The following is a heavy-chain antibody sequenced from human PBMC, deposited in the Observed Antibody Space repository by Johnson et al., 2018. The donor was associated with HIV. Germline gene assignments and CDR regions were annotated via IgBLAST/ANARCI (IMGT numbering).Heavy chain of an antibody. Sequence: VQLMESGGGVVQPGRSLRVACAASGFNFSNYGMTWVRQAPGKGLEWVSGINWSGSSTDYADSVKGRFTISRDHAKSSLYLQMNSLRAEDTALYYCARPAYSGTWTDAFDIWGQGTMVTVSS. D-gene: IGHD1-26*01. J-gene: IGHJ3*02. CDR1: GFNFSNYG. CDR3: ARPAYSGTWTDAFDI. CDR2: INWSGSST. V-gene: IGHV3-20*04.